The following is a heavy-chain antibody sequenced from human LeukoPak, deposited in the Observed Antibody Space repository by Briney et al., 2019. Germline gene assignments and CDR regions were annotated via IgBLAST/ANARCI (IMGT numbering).Heavy chain of an antibody. J-gene: IGHJ5*02. V-gene: IGHV3-30-3*01. CDR2: ISYDGSNK. CDR3: ARDGSIVGATTWFDP. Sequence: PGGSLRLSCAASGSTFSSYAMHWVRQAPGKGLEWVAVISYDGSNKYYADSVKGRFTISRDNSKNTLYLQMNSLRAEDTAVYYCARDGSIVGATTWFDPWGQGTLVTVSS. D-gene: IGHD1-26*01. CDR1: GSTFSSYA.